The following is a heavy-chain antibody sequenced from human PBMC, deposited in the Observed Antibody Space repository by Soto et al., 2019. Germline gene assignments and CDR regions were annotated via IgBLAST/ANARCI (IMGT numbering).Heavy chain of an antibody. J-gene: IGHJ3*02. CDR3: ARVLPGVAAAFDAFDI. CDR1: GGSVVSATYY. CDR2: IYYDGAT. Sequence: SETLSLTCTVSGGSVVSATYYWTWIRQPPGKGLEWIGYIYYDGATSYSPSLKSRVTISMDTSKNQFSLKLTSVTAADTALYFCARVLPGVAAAFDAFDIWGQGTGVTVSS. D-gene: IGHD6-13*01. V-gene: IGHV4-61*01.